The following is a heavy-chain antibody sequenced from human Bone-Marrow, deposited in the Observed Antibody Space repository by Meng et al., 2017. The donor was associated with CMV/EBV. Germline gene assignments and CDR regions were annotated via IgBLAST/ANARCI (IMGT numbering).Heavy chain of an antibody. CDR3: ARVIGSLVDELPWYFDY. CDR2: IYYSGST. CDR1: GGSIRRSSYY. J-gene: IGHJ4*02. V-gene: IGHV4-39*07. D-gene: IGHD3-10*01. Sequence: RLQWSGHGLVKPSWTLSPPWTVSGGSIRRSSYYWGWIRQPPGKGLEWIVSIYYSGSTYYNPSLKSRVTISVDTSKNKFSLKLSSVTAADTAVYYCARVIGSLVDELPWYFDYWGQGTLVTVSS.